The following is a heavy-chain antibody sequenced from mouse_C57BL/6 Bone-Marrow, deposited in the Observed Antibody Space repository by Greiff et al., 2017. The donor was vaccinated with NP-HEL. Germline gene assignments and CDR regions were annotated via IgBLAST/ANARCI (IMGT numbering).Heavy chain of an antibody. CDR3: ARGDYYGSSYWFAD. CDR2: IDPTSGGT. Sequence: VQLQQPGAELVKPGASVKLSCTASGYTFTSYWMHWVKQRPGRGLEWIGRIDPTSGGTKYNEKFKSKATLTVDKPSSTAYMQLSSLTSEDSAVYDCARGDYYGSSYWFADWGQGTLVTVSA. D-gene: IGHD1-1*01. V-gene: IGHV1-72*01. CDR1: GYTFTSYW. J-gene: IGHJ3*01.